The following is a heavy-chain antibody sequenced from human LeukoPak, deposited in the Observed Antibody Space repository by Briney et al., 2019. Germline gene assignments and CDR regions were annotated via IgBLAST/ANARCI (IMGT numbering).Heavy chain of an antibody. CDR3: CRFYGDYGIDY. CDR2: ISSSGSTI. Sequence: GGSLRLSCAASGFTFSDYYMSWNRQAPGKGLEWVSYISSSGSTIYYADSAKGRFTISRDNAKNSLYLQMNSLRAEDTAVYYCCRFYGDYGIDYWGQGTLVTVSS. V-gene: IGHV3-11*01. J-gene: IGHJ4*02. D-gene: IGHD4-17*01. CDR1: GFTFSDYY.